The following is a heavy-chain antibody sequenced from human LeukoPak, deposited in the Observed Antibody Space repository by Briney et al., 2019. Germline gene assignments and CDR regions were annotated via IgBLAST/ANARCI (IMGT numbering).Heavy chain of an antibody. CDR1: GFTFSSYG. Sequence: PGRPLRLSCAASGFTFSSYGMHWVRQAPGKGLEWVAVIWYDGSNKYYADSVKGRFTISRDNSKNTLYLQMNSLRAEDTAVYYCARDNVAVAGTFDYWGQGTLVTVSS. V-gene: IGHV3-33*01. CDR3: ARDNVAVAGTFDY. D-gene: IGHD6-19*01. J-gene: IGHJ4*02. CDR2: IWYDGSNK.